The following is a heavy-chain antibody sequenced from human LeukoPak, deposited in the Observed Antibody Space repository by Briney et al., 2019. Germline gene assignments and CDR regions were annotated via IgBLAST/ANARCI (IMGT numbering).Heavy chain of an antibody. CDR2: INHSGST. Sequence: SETLSLTCAVYGGSFSGYYWSWIRHPPGKGLVWIGEINHSGSTNYNPSLKSRVTISVDTSKNQFSLKLSSVTAADTAVYYCARGRAVRGVAMDVWGQGTTVTVSS. CDR1: GGSFSGYY. J-gene: IGHJ6*02. CDR3: ARGRAVRGVAMDV. V-gene: IGHV4-34*01. D-gene: IGHD3-10*01.